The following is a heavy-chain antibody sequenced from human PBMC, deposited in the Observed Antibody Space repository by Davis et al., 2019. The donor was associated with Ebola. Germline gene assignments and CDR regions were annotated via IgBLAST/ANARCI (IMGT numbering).Heavy chain of an antibody. J-gene: IGHJ6*02. CDR1: GLTFSSYS. Sequence: GESLKISCAASGLTFSSYSMDWVRQAPGKGLEWVSYISSSSSTIFYADSVKGRFTISRDNAKNSLYLQMNSLRDEGTAVYYCARDPNTIFGVHFYYYGMDVWGQGTTVTVSS. CDR3: ARDPNTIFGVHFYYYGMDV. D-gene: IGHD3-3*01. V-gene: IGHV3-48*02. CDR2: ISSSSSTI.